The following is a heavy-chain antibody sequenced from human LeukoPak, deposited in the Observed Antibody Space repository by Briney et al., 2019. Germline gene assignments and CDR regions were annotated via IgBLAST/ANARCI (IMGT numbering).Heavy chain of an antibody. J-gene: IGHJ4*02. D-gene: IGHD3-10*01. CDR2: IKSKTEGGTT. Sequence: GGSLRLSCAASGLTFSNAWMSWVRQAPGKGLEWVGRIKSKTEGGTTDYVAPVKGRFTISRDDSKKTLYLQMNSLKTEDTAVYYCTTGMLRGTWVYWGQGTLVTVSS. CDR1: GLTFSNAW. CDR3: TTGMLRGTWVY. V-gene: IGHV3-15*01.